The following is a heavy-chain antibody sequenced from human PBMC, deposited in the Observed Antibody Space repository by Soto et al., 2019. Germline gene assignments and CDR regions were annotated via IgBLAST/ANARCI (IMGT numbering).Heavy chain of an antibody. Sequence: EVQLVESGGGLVKHGGSLRLSCAASGFTFSSYSMNWVRQAPGKGLEWVSSISSSSSYIYYADSVKGRFTISRDNAKNSLYLQMNSLRAEDTAVYYCARDNSIAAAGTMLYWGQGTLVTVSS. CDR3: ARDNSIAAAGTMLY. CDR2: ISSSSSYI. V-gene: IGHV3-21*01. CDR1: GFTFSSYS. J-gene: IGHJ4*02. D-gene: IGHD6-13*01.